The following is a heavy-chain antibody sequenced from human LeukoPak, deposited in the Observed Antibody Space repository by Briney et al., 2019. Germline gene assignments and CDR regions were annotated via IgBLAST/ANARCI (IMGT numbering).Heavy chain of an antibody. CDR3: ARGGCSSTRCFAGFFDY. V-gene: IGHV3-7*04. Sequence: HTGGSLRLSCAASGFTFFNYWMSWVRQAPGKGLEWVANIKQDGSETYYVDSVKGRFTISRDNARGSLFLQMASLRAEDTAIYYCARGGCSSTRCFAGFFDYWGQGTLVTVSS. CDR2: IKQDGSET. CDR1: GFTFFNYW. D-gene: IGHD2-2*01. J-gene: IGHJ4*02.